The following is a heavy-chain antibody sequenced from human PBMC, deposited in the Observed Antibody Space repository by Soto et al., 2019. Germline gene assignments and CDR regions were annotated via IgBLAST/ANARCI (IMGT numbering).Heavy chain of an antibody. J-gene: IGHJ6*03. CDR1: GFTFSNYC. D-gene: IGHD2-15*01. CDR3: ARGDCVGGTCYSLAGSFYYYMDV. V-gene: IGHV3-74*01. Sequence: EVQLVESGGGLVQPGGSLRLSCAASGFTFSNYCMYWGRQAPGKGLVWVSRINSDGSVSRYADSVKGRLTISRYNVKNTLYLQMDSLRAEDTAVYYCARGDCVGGTCYSLAGSFYYYMDVWGKGTTVTVFS. CDR2: INSDGSVS.